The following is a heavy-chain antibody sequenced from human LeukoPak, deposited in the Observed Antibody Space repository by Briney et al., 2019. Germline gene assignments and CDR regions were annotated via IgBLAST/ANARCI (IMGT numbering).Heavy chain of an antibody. J-gene: IGHJ5*02. CDR1: GYSISSGYY. Sequence: PSETLSLTCTVSGYSISSGYYWGWIRQPPGKGLEWIGSIYHSGSTNYNPSLKSRVTISVDTSKNQFSLKLSSVTAADTAVYYCARTTVTPTSTWFDPWGQGTLVTVSS. CDR3: ARTTVTPTSTWFDP. V-gene: IGHV4-38-2*02. D-gene: IGHD4-17*01. CDR2: IYHSGST.